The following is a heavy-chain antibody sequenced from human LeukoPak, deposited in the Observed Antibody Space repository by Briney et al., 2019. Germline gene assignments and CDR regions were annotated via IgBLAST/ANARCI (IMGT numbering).Heavy chain of an antibody. V-gene: IGHV5-51*01. CDR1: GYIFTYHF. D-gene: IGHD2/OR15-2a*01. CDR3: ARQGRGLNRVRHHADS. Sequence: GESLKISCTGSGYIFTYHFSAWVRQMPGNGLEWMGMIYPGDSNARYSPSFQGQVTFSVDKSIDTAYLQWSSLKASDSAMYYCARQGRGLNRVRHHADSWGQGSLVTVSS. CDR2: IYPGDSNA. J-gene: IGHJ4*02.